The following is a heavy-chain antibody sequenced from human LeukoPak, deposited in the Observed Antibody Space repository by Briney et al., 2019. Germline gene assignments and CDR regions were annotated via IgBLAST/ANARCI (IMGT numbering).Heavy chain of an antibody. J-gene: IGHJ5*02. D-gene: IGHD6-13*01. Sequence: SETLSLTCAVYGGSFIGFYWNWIRQPPGKGLEWIGDINHSGSTNYNPSLKSRVTISVDTSKNQFSLKLSSVTAADTAVYYCARRPAGYSSSWRMGFNWFDPWGQGTLVTVSS. V-gene: IGHV4-34*01. CDR1: GGSFIGFY. CDR2: INHSGST. CDR3: ARRPAGYSSSWRMGFNWFDP.